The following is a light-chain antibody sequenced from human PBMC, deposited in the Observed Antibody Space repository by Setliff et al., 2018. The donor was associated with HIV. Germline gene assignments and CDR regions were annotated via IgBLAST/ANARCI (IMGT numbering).Light chain of an antibody. J-gene: IGKJ3*01. CDR2: WAS. CDR3: QQYYSSPPLFT. V-gene: IGKV4-1*01. Sequence: DIVMTQSPDSLAVSLGERATINCKSSQSILNSSTNKNYLAWYQHKPGQPPKLLIYWASTRESGVPDRFSGSGSGTDFTLTISSLQAEDVAVYYCQQYYSSPPLFTFGPGTKVDIK. CDR1: QSILNSSTNKNY.